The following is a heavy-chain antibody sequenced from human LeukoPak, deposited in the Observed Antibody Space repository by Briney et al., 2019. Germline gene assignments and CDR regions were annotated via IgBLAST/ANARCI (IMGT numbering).Heavy chain of an antibody. Sequence: SETLSLTCSVSGGSISSYYWSWIRQPPGKGLEWIGYIYYSGSTNYNPSLKSRVTIPVDTSKNQFSLNLSSVTAADTAVYYCARNVGATTFGDYWGQGTLVTVSS. D-gene: IGHD1-26*01. CDR3: ARNVGATTFGDY. J-gene: IGHJ4*02. CDR1: GGSISSYY. V-gene: IGHV4-59*12. CDR2: IYYSGST.